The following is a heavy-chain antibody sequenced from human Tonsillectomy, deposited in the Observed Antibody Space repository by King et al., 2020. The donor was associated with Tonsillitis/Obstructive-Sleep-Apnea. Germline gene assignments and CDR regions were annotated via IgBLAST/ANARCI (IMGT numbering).Heavy chain of an antibody. CDR2: ISSSSSYI. V-gene: IGHV3-21*01. CDR1: GFTFSSYS. CDR3: ARDRGYWVYFDY. Sequence: QLVQSGGGLVKPGGSLRISCAASGFTFSSYSMNWVRQAPGKGLEWVSSISSSSSYIYYADSVKGRFTISRDNAKNSLYLQMNSLRAEDTAVYYCARDRGYWVYFDYWGQGTLVTVSS. D-gene: IGHD2-8*02. J-gene: IGHJ4*02.